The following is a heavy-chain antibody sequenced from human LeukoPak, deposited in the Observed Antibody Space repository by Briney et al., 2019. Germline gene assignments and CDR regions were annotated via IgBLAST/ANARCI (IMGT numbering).Heavy chain of an antibody. J-gene: IGHJ4*02. CDR2: ISSSGSTI. CDR3: ARDLGGNSAAW. CDR1: GFTFSSDE. Sequence: GGSLRLSCAAYGFTFSSDEMNWVRQAPGKGLEWVSYISSSGSTIYYADSVKGRFTISRDNAKNSLYLQMNSLRAEDTAVYYCARDLGGNSAAWWGQGTLVTVSS. D-gene: IGHD4-23*01. V-gene: IGHV3-48*03.